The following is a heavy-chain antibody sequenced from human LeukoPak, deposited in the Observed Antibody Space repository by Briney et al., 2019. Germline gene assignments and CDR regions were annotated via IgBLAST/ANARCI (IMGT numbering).Heavy chain of an antibody. D-gene: IGHD3-3*01. CDR2: IRSKSNNYAT. CDR3: ARGSEWSSGVSDY. CDR1: GFTFSGSA. V-gene: IGHV3-73*01. Sequence: PGGSLRLSCAASGFTFSGSAMHWVRQASGKGLEWVGRIRSKSNNYATTYGASVKGRFTISRDNAKNSLYLQMNSLRAEDTAVYYCARGSEWSSGVSDYWGQGTLVTVSS. J-gene: IGHJ4*02.